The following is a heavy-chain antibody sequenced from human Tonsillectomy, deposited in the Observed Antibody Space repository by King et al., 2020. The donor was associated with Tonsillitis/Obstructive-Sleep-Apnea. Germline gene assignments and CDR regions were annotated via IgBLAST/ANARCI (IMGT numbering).Heavy chain of an antibody. Sequence: VQLVESGGGVVQPGRSLRLSCAASRFTFSRFAMHWVRQAPGKGLEWVAVISFDASDKYYADSVKGRFTISRDTSKNTLYLQMNSLRAEDTAVFYCAREMEAITLVRGVWALDYWGQGTLVTVSS. CDR1: RFTFSRFA. J-gene: IGHJ4*02. CDR3: AREMEAITLVRGVWALDY. D-gene: IGHD3-10*01. V-gene: IGHV3-30*04. CDR2: ISFDASDK.